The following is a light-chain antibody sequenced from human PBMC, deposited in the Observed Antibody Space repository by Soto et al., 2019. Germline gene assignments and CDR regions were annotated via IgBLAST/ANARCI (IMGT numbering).Light chain of an antibody. CDR3: QVWDSSSEHVV. CDR2: YDS. Sequence: SYELTQPPSVSVAPGKTARITCGGNNIGSKSVHWYQQKPGQAPVLVIYYDSDRPSGIPERFSGSNSGNTGTLTISRVEAGDEADYYCQVWDSSSEHVVFGGGTKLTVL. CDR1: NIGSKS. V-gene: IGLV3-21*04. J-gene: IGLJ2*01.